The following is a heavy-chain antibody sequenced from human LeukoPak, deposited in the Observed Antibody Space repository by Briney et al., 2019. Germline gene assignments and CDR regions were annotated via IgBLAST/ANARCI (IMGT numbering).Heavy chain of an antibody. V-gene: IGHV3-53*01. CDR3: AKDLLY. Sequence: PGGSLRLSCAASGVTVSSHYMNWFRRAPGKGLEWLSVIFGIDGTSYADSVKGRFTISRDNSKNTVYLQMNSLRAEDTAVYYCAKDLLYWGQGTLVTVSP. J-gene: IGHJ4*02. D-gene: IGHD1-26*01. CDR1: GVTVSSHY. CDR2: IFGIDGT.